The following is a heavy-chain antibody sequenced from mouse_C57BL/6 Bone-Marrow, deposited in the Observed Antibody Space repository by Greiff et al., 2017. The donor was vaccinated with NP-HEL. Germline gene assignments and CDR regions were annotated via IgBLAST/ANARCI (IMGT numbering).Heavy chain of an antibody. J-gene: IGHJ2*01. Sequence: EVQLQESGTVLARPGASVKMSCKTSGYTFTSYWMHWVKQRPGQGLEWIGAIYPGNSDTSYNQKFKGKATLTAVTSASTAYMELSSLTNEDSAVYYCTYYGSSSWGQGTTPTVS. CDR1: GYTFTSYW. V-gene: IGHV1-5*01. CDR3: TYYGSSS. D-gene: IGHD1-1*01. CDR2: IYPGNSDT.